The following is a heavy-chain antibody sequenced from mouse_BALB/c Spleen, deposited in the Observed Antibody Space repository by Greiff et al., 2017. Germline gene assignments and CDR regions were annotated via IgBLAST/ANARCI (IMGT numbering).Heavy chain of an antibody. CDR1: GYAFSSSW. J-gene: IGHJ3*01. CDR3: ARVRGNYDAGFAY. CDR2: IYPGDGDT. D-gene: IGHD2-1*01. Sequence: QVQLQQSGPELVKPGASVKISCKASGYAFSSSWMNWVKQRPGQGLEWIGRIYPGDGDTNYNGKFKGKATFTADTSSNTAYMQLSSLTSEDSAVYYCARVRGNYDAGFAYWGQGTLVTVSA. V-gene: IGHV1-82*01.